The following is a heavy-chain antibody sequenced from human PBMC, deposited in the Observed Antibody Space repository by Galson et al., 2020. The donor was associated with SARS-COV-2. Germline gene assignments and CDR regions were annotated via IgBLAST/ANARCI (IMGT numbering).Heavy chain of an antibody. V-gene: IGHV4-39*02. J-gene: IGHJ5*02. CDR1: GGSISSRSYS. Sequence: SETLSITCTVSGGSISSRSYSWGWTRQPPAKGLERLGSTYYSGSSHYNPSLKSRVTISVDTSKNHFSLKLTSVTAADTAVYFCAPYSSSSGWFDPWGQGTLVTVSS. CDR3: APYSSSSGWFDP. D-gene: IGHD6-6*01. CDR2: TYYSGSS.